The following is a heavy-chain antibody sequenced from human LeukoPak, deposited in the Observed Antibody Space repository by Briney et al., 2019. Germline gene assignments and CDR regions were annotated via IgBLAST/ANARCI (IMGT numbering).Heavy chain of an antibody. J-gene: IGHJ4*02. CDR1: GGSISSYY. V-gene: IGHV4-59*08. CDR3: ARAHSSGWYAFDH. CDR2: IYYSGST. Sequence: SETLSLTCTVSGGSISSYYWSWIRQPPGKGLEWIGYIYYSGSTNYYPSLKSRVTISVDTSKNQFSLKLSSVADADAAFYYCARAHSSGWYAFDHWGQGTLVTVSS. D-gene: IGHD6-19*01.